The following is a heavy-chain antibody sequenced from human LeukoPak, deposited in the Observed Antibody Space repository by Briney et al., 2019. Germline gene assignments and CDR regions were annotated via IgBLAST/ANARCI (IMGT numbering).Heavy chain of an antibody. Sequence: ASVKVSCKASGYTFTGYYMHWVRQAPGQGLEWMGWINPNSGGTNYAQKFQGRVTMTRDTSISTAYMELSRLRSDDTAVYYCARGRLAAAGRNWFDPSGQGTLGTVSS. J-gene: IGHJ5*02. V-gene: IGHV1-2*02. CDR1: GYTFTGYY. D-gene: IGHD6-13*01. CDR3: ARGRLAAAGRNWFDP. CDR2: INPNSGGT.